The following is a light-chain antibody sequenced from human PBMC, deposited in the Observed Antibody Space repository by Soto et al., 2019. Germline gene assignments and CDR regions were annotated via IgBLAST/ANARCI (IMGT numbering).Light chain of an antibody. J-gene: IGKJ5*01. CDR3: QQYSNWPPIT. V-gene: IGKV3-15*01. CDR1: RIVSNN. Sequence: EIVLTQSPGTLSLSPGERATLSCRASRIVSNNYLAWYQQKPGQAPRLLIYGASTRATGIPARFSGSGSGTEFTLTISSLQSEDFAVYYCQQYSNWPPITFGQGTRLEIK. CDR2: GAS.